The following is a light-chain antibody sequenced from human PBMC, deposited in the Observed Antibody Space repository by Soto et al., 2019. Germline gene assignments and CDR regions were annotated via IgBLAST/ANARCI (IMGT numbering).Light chain of an antibody. J-gene: IGLJ1*01. CDR3: SSYTSSSTYV. Sequence: QSALTQPASVSGSPGQSITLSCTGTSSDVSGYNYVSWYQQHPGKAPKLMIYEVSNRPSGVSNRFSGSKSGNTASLTISGLQAEHEADYYCSSYTSSSTYVFGTGTKVTVL. CDR1: SSDVSGYNY. V-gene: IGLV2-14*01. CDR2: EVS.